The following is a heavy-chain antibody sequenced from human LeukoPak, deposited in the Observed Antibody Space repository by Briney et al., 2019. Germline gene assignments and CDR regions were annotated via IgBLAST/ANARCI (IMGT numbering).Heavy chain of an antibody. D-gene: IGHD2-2*02. V-gene: IGHV4-4*07. Sequence: SETLSLTCTASGGSISSHYWSWIRQPAGKGLEWIGRIYNSGSTDYNPSLKSRVTMSADPSKNQFSLKLSSVTAADTAVYYCARAIRAYWYFDLWGRGTLVTVSS. CDR2: IYNSGST. CDR1: GGSISSHY. CDR3: ARAIRAYWYFDL. J-gene: IGHJ2*01.